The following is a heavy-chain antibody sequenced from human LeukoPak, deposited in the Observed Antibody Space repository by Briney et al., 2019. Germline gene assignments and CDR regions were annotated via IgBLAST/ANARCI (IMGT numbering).Heavy chain of an antibody. CDR1: GFTFSGHW. CDR2: ISAGGSAM. CDR3: ARRTVPL. J-gene: IGHJ1*01. Sequence: GGSLRLSCVASGFTFSGHWMSWVRQAPGKGLEWVASISAGGSAMFYADSVKGRFTISRDNAKKSLYLQMNSLRAEDTAVYYCARRTVPLGGQGTLVTVSS. V-gene: IGHV3-48*04. D-gene: IGHD3/OR15-3a*01.